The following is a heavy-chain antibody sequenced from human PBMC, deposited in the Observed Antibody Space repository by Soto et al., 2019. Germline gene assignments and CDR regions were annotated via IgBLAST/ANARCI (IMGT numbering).Heavy chain of an antibody. CDR2: INPSGGST. CDR1: GYTFTSYY. Sequence: ASVKVSCKASGYTFTSYYMHWVRQAPGQGLEWMGIINPSGGSTSYAQKFQGRVTMTRDTSTSTVYMELSSLRSEDTAVYYCARDVEWDYDILTGSAQYYFDYWGQGTLVTVSS. CDR3: ARDVEWDYDILTGSAQYYFDY. V-gene: IGHV1-46*03. D-gene: IGHD3-9*01. J-gene: IGHJ4*02.